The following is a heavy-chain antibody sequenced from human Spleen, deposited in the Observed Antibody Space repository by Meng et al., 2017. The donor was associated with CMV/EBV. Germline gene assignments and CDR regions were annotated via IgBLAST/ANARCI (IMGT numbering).Heavy chain of an antibody. D-gene: IGHD3-22*01. J-gene: IGHJ4*02. CDR3: VAYNYDSSDYFDY. CDR2: IKSKTDGGTR. CDR1: GVTFNNAR. V-gene: IGHV3-15*01. Sequence: SGVTFNNARMNWVRQAPGKGLEWVGRIKSKTDGGTRDYAAPVKGRFSISRDDSKNTLSLQMNSLTTEDTAVYYCVAYNYDSSDYFDYWGQGTLVTVSS.